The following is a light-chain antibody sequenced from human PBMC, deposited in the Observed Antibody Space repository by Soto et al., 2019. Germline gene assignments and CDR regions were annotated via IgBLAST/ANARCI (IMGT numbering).Light chain of an antibody. CDR1: SSNIGNNY. V-gene: IGLV1-51*01. CDR3: ATWDSSVSAGV. Sequence: QSVLTQPPSVSAAPGQKVTISCSGSSSNIGNNYVSWYRQLPGTAPKLLIYDNNERPSGIPDRFSGSKSGTSATLGITGLQTGDEADYYCATWDSSVSAGVFGGGTKLTVL. J-gene: IGLJ2*01. CDR2: DNN.